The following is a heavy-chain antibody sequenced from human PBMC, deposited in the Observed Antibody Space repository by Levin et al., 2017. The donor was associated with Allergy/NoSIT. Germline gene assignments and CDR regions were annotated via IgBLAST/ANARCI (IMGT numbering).Heavy chain of an antibody. CDR3: AKVHCSTTSCLWADAFDI. Sequence: SLKISCAASGFTFSNYGMHWVRQAPGKGLEWVAVISYDGSNQYYEDSVKGRFTISRDNSKNTLYLQVNSLRPDDTAVYYCAKVHCSTTSCLWADAFDIWGQGTMVIVSS. CDR2: ISYDGSNQ. J-gene: IGHJ3*02. V-gene: IGHV3-30*18. D-gene: IGHD2-2*01. CDR1: GFTFSNYG.